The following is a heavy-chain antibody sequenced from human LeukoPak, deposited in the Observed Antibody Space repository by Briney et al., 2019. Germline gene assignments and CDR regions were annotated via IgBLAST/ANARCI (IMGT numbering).Heavy chain of an antibody. Sequence: GGSLRLSCAASGLTFSSYSMNWVRQAPGKGLEWVSSISSSSSYIYYADSVKGRFTISRDNAKNSLYLQMNSLRAEDTAVYYCARDQSGCSSTSCPFDYWGQGTLVTVSS. CDR3: ARDQSGCSSTSCPFDY. CDR2: ISSSSSYI. CDR1: GLTFSSYS. D-gene: IGHD2-2*01. V-gene: IGHV3-21*01. J-gene: IGHJ4*02.